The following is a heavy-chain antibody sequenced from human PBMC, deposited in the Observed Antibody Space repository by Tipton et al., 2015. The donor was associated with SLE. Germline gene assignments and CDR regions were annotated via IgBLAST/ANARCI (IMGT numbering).Heavy chain of an antibody. CDR2: IKQDGSEK. CDR3: ARAAP. Sequence: GSLRLSCGASGFTFSSYWMNWVRQAPGKGLEWVANIKQDGSEKYYVDSVKGRFTISRDNAKNSLYLQMNSLRAEDTAVYYCARAAPWGQGTLVTVSS. D-gene: IGHD6-25*01. J-gene: IGHJ5*02. CDR1: GFTFSSYW. V-gene: IGHV3-7*01.